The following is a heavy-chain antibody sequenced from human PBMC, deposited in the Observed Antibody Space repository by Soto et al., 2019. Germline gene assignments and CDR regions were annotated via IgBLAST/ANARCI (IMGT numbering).Heavy chain of an antibody. D-gene: IGHD4-17*01. V-gene: IGHV3-74*03. CDR1: GGSFGSFW. Sequence: GGSLRLSCAASGGSFGSFWMHWVRQAPGQGPVWVSHINGDGSTTTYAYSVKGRFTISRDNVKKMLYLQMDSLRAEDTAVYYCAQEIYPPRLLWGQGTLVTVSS. CDR3: AQEIYPPRLL. CDR2: INGDGSTT. J-gene: IGHJ4*02.